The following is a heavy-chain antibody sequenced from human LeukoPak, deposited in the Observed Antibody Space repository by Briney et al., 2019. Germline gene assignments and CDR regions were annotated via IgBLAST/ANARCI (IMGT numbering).Heavy chain of an antibody. CDR3: AKCSSGWTYFDY. V-gene: IGHV3-23*01. J-gene: IGHJ4*02. D-gene: IGHD6-19*01. CDR1: GSTFTTYA. Sequence: GGSLRLSCVASGSTFTTYAMNWVRQPPGKGLEWVSSVRGSGGSTNYADSVKGRFTTSRDNSKNTLYLQMNSLRAEDTAVYYCAKCSSGWTYFDYWGQGTLVTVSS. CDR2: VRGSGGST.